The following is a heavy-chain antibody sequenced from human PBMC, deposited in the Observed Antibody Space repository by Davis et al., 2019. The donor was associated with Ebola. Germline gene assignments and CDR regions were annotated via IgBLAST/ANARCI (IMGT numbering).Heavy chain of an antibody. CDR1: GGTFSSYA. CDR3: ARVARWTGFDY. CDR2: IMPFSGTA. J-gene: IGHJ4*02. D-gene: IGHD4-23*01. V-gene: IGHV1-69*06. Sequence: AASVKVSCKASGGTFSSYAISWVRQAPGQGLEWMGGIMPFSGTANYAPKFQGRVTVTADKSTSTAYMELSSLRSEDTAVYYCARVARWTGFDYWGQGTLVTVSS.